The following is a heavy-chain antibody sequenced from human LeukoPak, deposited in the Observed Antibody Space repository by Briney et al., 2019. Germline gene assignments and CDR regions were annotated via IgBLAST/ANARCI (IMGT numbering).Heavy chain of an antibody. Sequence: ASVKVSCKASGGTFSSYAISWVRQAPGQGLEWMGWMNPNSGNTGYAQKFQGRVTMTRNTSISTAYMELSSLRSEDTAVYYCARWDMVRGVDWFDPWGQGTLVTVSS. CDR2: MNPNSGNT. CDR1: GGTFSSYA. D-gene: IGHD3-10*01. CDR3: ARWDMVRGVDWFDP. J-gene: IGHJ5*02. V-gene: IGHV1-8*02.